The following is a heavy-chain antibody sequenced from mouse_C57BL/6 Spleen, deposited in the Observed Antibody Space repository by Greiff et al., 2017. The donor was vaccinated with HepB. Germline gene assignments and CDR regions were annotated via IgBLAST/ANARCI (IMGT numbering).Heavy chain of an antibody. D-gene: IGHD1-1*01. CDR2: ISSGSSTI. Sequence: EVQRVESGGGLVKPGGSLKLSCAASGFTFSDYGMHWFRQAPEKGLEWVAYISSGSSTIYYADTVKGRFTISRDNAKNTLFLQMTSLRSEDTAMYYCARRGHITTVVEGYFDVWGTGTTVTVSS. CDR3: ARRGHITTVVEGYFDV. CDR1: GFTFSDYG. V-gene: IGHV5-17*01. J-gene: IGHJ1*03.